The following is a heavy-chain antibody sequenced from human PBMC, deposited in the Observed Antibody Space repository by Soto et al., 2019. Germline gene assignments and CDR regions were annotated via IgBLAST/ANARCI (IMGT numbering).Heavy chain of an antibody. CDR3: AKDRECEQNNGWTQGS. D-gene: IGHD6-19*01. CDR2: ISNDGSNK. J-gene: IGHJ5*02. CDR1: GFRFSGYG. Sequence: PGGSLRLSCGASGFRFSGYGMHWVRQAPGKGLEWLAAISNDGSNKYYGDSVKGRFTISRDNSKNTLYLQINSLRAEDTAVYYCAKDRECEQNNGWTQGSCGQGTQVTVSS. V-gene: IGHV3-30*18.